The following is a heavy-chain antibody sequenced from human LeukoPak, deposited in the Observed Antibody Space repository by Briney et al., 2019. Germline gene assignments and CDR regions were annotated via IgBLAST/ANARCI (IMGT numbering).Heavy chain of an antibody. CDR1: GGSISSYY. CDR2: IYYSGST. D-gene: IGHD3-3*01. Sequence: SETLSLTCTVSGGSISSYYRSWIRQPPGKGLEWIGYIYYSGSTNYNPSLKSRVTISVDTSKNQFSLKLSSVIAADTAVYYCARDGADFWSGNKAGFDYWGQGTLVTVSS. CDR3: ARDGADFWSGNKAGFDY. V-gene: IGHV4-59*01. J-gene: IGHJ4*02.